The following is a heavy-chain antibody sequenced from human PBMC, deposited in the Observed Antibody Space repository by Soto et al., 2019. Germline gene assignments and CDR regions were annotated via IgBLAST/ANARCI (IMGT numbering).Heavy chain of an antibody. V-gene: IGHV3-64*01. CDR2: ISSNGVGT. J-gene: IGHJ6*03. CDR1: GFPLSGYS. CDR3: ARRARPDFYYMDV. Sequence: PGGSLSLSCAASGFPLSGYSMAWVRQAPGKGLEYVSGISSNGVGTYYANSVQGRFTISRDNSKNTVYLQMGSLRPEDMAVYYCARRARPDFYYMDVWGKGTTVTVSS. D-gene: IGHD6-6*01.